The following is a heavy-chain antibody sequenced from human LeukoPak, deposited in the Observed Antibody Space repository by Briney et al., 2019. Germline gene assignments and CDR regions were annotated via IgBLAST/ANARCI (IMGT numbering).Heavy chain of an antibody. Sequence: GGSLRLSCAASGFTFSTYWMSWVRQAPGKGLEWVANIKQDGSEKYYVDSVKGRFTISRDNAKNSLYLQMNTLRPDDTAVYYCAREGDEYSDPNGADYWGQGTLVTVSS. CDR3: AREGDEYSDPNGADY. J-gene: IGHJ4*02. CDR2: IKQDGSEK. CDR1: GFTFSTYW. D-gene: IGHD6-6*01. V-gene: IGHV3-7*03.